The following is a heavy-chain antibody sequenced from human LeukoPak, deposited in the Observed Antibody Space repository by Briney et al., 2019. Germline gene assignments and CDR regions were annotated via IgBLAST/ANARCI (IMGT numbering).Heavy chain of an antibody. V-gene: IGHV3-21*01. J-gene: IGHJ6*03. CDR2: ISSSSSYI. CDR3: ARVLGVGSYYYYYYMDV. CDR1: GFTFSSYS. Sequence: GGSLRLSCAASGFTFSSYSMNWVRQAPGKGLEWVSSISSSSSYIYYADSVKGRFTISRDNAKNSLYLQMNSLRAEDTAVYYCARVLGVGSYYYYYYMDVWGKGTTVTISS. D-gene: IGHD3-16*01.